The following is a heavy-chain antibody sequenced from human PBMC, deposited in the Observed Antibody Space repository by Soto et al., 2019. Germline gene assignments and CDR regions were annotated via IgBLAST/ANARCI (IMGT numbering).Heavy chain of an antibody. Sequence: EVQLVECGGALVKPGGSLRLSCAASGLTFNKSWINWVRQAPWKGLDGDGRSKSKNDGGTTDYAAPVKVRFTVSRDDSEVSLYLQMDSLKTDDTGGYNCSTDLAGHTAPEGGNWGRGTLVTVSS. J-gene: IGHJ4*02. CDR1: GLTFNKSW. V-gene: IGHV3-15*07. CDR3: STDLAGHTAPEGGN. D-gene: IGHD6-19*01. CDR2: SKSKNDGGTT.